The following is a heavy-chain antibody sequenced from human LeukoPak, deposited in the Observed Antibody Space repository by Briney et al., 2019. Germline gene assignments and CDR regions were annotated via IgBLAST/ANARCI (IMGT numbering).Heavy chain of an antibody. J-gene: IGHJ4*02. CDR1: GGSFSGYY. Sequence: SETLSLTCAVYGGSFSGYYWSWLRQPPGKGLEWIGEINHSGSTNYNPSLKSRVTISVDTSKNQFSLKLVSVTAADTAVYYCARGLRSSSWYEVGYWGQGTLVTVSS. CDR2: INHSGST. V-gene: IGHV4-34*01. CDR3: ARGLRSSSWYEVGY. D-gene: IGHD6-13*01.